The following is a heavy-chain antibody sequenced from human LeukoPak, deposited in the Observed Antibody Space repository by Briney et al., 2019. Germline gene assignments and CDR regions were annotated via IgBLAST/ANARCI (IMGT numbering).Heavy chain of an antibody. CDR2: ISASGGST. CDR3: AKDLWKYSSSSFDY. Sequence: GGSLRLSCAASGLTFNNYAMAWVRQAPGKGLEWVSSISASGGSTYYADSVKGRFTVSRDNSKNTLYLHMNSLRAEDTALYYCAKDLWKYSSSSFDYWGQGTLVTVSS. J-gene: IGHJ4*02. D-gene: IGHD6-6*01. V-gene: IGHV3-23*01. CDR1: GLTFNNYA.